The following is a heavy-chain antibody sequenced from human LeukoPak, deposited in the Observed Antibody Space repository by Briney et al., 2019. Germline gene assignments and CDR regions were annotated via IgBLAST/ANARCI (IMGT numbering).Heavy chain of an antibody. CDR3: ARDQSGEWELVSGWWFDP. CDR1: GYTFTSYS. Sequence: ASVKVSCKASGYTFTSYSIHWVRQAPGQGLEWMGIINPSGASAMYAQKFQGRVTMTRDMSTSTDYMELSSLRSEDTAVYYCARDQSGEWELVSGWWFDPWGQGTLVTVSS. V-gene: IGHV1-46*01. D-gene: IGHD1-26*01. CDR2: INPSGASA. J-gene: IGHJ5*02.